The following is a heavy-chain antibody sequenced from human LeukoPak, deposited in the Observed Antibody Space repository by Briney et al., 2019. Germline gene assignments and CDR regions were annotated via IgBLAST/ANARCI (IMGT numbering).Heavy chain of an antibody. J-gene: IGHJ6*03. D-gene: IGHD3-9*01. CDR3: ARDTHVRRYFDWILPYYYMDV. Sequence: GASVKVSCKASGYTFNNYGISWVRQAPGQGLEWMGWVSSYNGDTNYAQKFQGRVTMSADTATDTAYMELRSLRSDDTAVYYCARDTHVRRYFDWILPYYYMDVWGKGTTVTVSS. V-gene: IGHV1-18*01. CDR1: GYTFNNYG. CDR2: VSSYNGDT.